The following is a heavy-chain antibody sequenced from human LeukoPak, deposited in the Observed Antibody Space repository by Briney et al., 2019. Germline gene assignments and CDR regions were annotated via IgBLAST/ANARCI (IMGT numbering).Heavy chain of an antibody. CDR1: GLTVSSNY. V-gene: IGHV3-53*01. Sequence: GGSLRLSCAASGLTVSSNYMSWVRQAPGKGLEWVSVIYSGGNTYYADSVKGRFTISRDNSKNTVYLQMNSLRAEDTAVYYCARGEYSSGWLIDYWGQGTLVTVSS. J-gene: IGHJ4*02. CDR3: ARGEYSSGWLIDY. CDR2: IYSGGNT. D-gene: IGHD6-19*01.